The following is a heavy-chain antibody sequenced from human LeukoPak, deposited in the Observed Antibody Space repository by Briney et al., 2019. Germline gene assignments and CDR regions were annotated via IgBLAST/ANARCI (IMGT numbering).Heavy chain of an antibody. J-gene: IGHJ3*02. V-gene: IGHV3-49*04. CDR2: IRSKAYGGTT. Sequence: GGSLRLSCTASGFTFGDYAMSWVRQAPGKGLEWVGFIRSKAYGGTTEYAASVKGRFTISRDDSKSIAYLQMNSLKTEDTAVYYCTREIRCSSTSCPDAFDIWGQGTMVTVSS. CDR1: GFTFGDYA. CDR3: TREIRCSSTSCPDAFDI. D-gene: IGHD2-2*01.